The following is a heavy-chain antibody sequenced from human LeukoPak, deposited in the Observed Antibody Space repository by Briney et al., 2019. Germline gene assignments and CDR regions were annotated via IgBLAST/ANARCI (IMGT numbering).Heavy chain of an antibody. J-gene: IGHJ4*02. CDR2: IRYDGSNK. CDR3: AKRLQLWLLPRHAPWHEFDY. V-gene: IGHV3-30*02. D-gene: IGHD5-18*01. CDR1: GFTFSSYG. Sequence: GGSLRLSGAASGFTFSSYGMHWVRQAPGKGLEWVAFIRYDGSNKYYADSVKGRFTISRDNSKNTLYLQMNSLRAEDTAVYYCAKRLQLWLLPRHAPWHEFDYWGQGTLVTVSS.